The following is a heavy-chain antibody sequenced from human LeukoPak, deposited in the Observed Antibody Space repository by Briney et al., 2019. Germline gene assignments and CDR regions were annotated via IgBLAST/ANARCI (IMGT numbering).Heavy chain of an antibody. CDR2: MKSNNGHT. D-gene: IGHD7-27*01. CDR1: GYAFTSFD. Sequence: ASVKVSCKASGYAFTSFDFNWVRQATGQGLEWMGWMKSNNGHTGYAQKFQGRVAMTRDTSISTAYMELSSLTFEDTAVYYCARGPPNWGMVGYWGQGTLVTVSS. J-gene: IGHJ4*02. V-gene: IGHV1-8*01. CDR3: ARGPPNWGMVGY.